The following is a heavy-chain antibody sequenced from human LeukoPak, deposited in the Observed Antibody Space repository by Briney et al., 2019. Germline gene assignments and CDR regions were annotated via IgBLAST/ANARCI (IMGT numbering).Heavy chain of an antibody. CDR2: IYYSGST. D-gene: IGHD2-15*01. CDR3: ARDIVVVVAATDAFDI. CDR1: GGSISSSSYY. Sequence: SETLSLTCTVSGGSISSSSYYWGWIRQPPGKGLEWIGSIYYSGSTYYNPSLKSRVTISVDTSKNQFSLKLSSVTAADTAVYYCARDIVVVVAATDAFDIWGQGTMVTVSS. V-gene: IGHV4-39*07. J-gene: IGHJ3*02.